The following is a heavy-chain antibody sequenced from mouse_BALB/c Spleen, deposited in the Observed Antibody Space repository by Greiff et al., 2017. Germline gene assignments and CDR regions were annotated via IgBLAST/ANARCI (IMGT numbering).Heavy chain of an antibody. V-gene: IGHV5-9-3*01. Sequence: EVKLVESGGGLVKPGGSLKLSCAASGFTFSSYAMSWVRQTPEKRLEWVATISSGGSYTYYPDSVKGRFTISRDNAKNTLYLQMSSLRSEDTAMYYCASLITTEAMDYWGQGTSVTVSS. CDR1: GFTFSSYA. CDR3: ASLITTEAMDY. D-gene: IGHD2-4*01. CDR2: ISSGGSYT. J-gene: IGHJ4*01.